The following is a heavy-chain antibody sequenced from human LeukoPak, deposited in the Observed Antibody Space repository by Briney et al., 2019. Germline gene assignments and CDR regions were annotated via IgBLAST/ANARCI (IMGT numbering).Heavy chain of an antibody. Sequence: GGSLRLSCAASGFTFSSYAMSWVRQAPGKGLEWVSAISGSGGSTNYADSVKGRFTISRDNSKNTLYLQMNSLRAEDTAVYYCAKNLGATRWYYFDYWGQGTLVTVSS. J-gene: IGHJ4*02. D-gene: IGHD1-26*01. CDR2: ISGSGGST. CDR1: GFTFSSYA. V-gene: IGHV3-23*01. CDR3: AKNLGATRWYYFDY.